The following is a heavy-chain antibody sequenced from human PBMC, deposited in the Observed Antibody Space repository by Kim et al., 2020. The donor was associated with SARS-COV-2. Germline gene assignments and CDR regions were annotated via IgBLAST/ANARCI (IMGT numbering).Heavy chain of an antibody. CDR2: ISASGGST. V-gene: IGHV3-23*01. D-gene: IGHD3-10*01. J-gene: IGHJ4*02. CDR1: GFTFSSYA. Sequence: GGSLRLSCAASGFTFSSYAMSWVRQAPGKGLEWVSAISASGGSTYYADSVKGRFTISRDNSKNTLYLQMHSLRAEDTAVYYCANQKLWFGSRVAFDYWGQGTLVTVSS. CDR3: ANQKLWFGSRVAFDY.